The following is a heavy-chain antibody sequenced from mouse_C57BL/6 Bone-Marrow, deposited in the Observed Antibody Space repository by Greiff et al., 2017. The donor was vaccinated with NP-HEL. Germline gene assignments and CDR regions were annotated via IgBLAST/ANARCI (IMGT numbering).Heavy chain of an antibody. D-gene: IGHD1-1*01. Sequence: EVQVVESGPGLVKPSQSLSLTCSVTGYSITSGYYWNWIRQFPGNKLEWMGYISYDGSNNYNPSLKNRISITRDTSKNQFFLKLNSVTTEDTATYYCARGRDYYGSPFAYWGQGTLVTVSA. CDR3: ARGRDYYGSPFAY. V-gene: IGHV3-6*01. CDR1: GYSITSGYY. CDR2: ISYDGSN. J-gene: IGHJ3*01.